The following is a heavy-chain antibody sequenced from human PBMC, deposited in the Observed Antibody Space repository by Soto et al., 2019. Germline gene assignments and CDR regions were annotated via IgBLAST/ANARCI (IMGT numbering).Heavy chain of an antibody. CDR2: IYYSGST. CDR3: ARLGGFLEWLLSPEYFQH. Sequence: QLQLQESGPGLVKPSETLSLTCTVSSGSISSSSYYWGWIRQPPGKGLEWIGTIYYSGSTYYNPSLKSRVTISVDTSKNQFSLRLISVTAADTAVYYCARLGGFLEWLLSPEYFQHGGQGTLVTVSS. D-gene: IGHD3-3*01. J-gene: IGHJ1*01. V-gene: IGHV4-39*01. CDR1: SGSISSSSYY.